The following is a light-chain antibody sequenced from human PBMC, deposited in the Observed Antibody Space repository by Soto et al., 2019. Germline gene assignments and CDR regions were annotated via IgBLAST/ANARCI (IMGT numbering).Light chain of an antibody. CDR3: QQYNSYPWT. CDR2: DAS. CDR1: QSISSW. J-gene: IGKJ1*01. Sequence: DIQMTQSPSTLSASVGDRVTITCRASQSISSWLAWYQQKPGKAPKLLIYDASSLESVVPSRFSGSGSGTEFTLTISSLPPDDCATYYCQQYNSYPWTFGQGTKVEIK. V-gene: IGKV1-5*01.